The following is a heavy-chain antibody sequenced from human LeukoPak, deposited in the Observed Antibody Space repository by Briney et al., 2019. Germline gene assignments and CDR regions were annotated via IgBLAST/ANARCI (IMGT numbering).Heavy chain of an antibody. Sequence: PGGSLRLSCAASGFTFSSYWMTWVRQAPGKGLEWVANIKPDGSEKYYVDSVKGRFTISRDNAKNSLYLQMNSLRAEDTAVYYCTRGGAARNYYYVDVWGKGTTVTVSS. CDR1: GFTFSSYW. CDR2: IKPDGSEK. CDR3: TRGGAARNYYYVDV. J-gene: IGHJ6*03. V-gene: IGHV3-7*01. D-gene: IGHD5-18*01.